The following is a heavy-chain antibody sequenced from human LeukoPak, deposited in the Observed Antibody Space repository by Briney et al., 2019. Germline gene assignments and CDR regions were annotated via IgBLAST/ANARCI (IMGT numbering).Heavy chain of an antibody. CDR2: ISVYNGIT. D-gene: IGHD2-21*02. Sequence: ASVKVSCKASGYTFTSYGISWVRQAPGQGLEWMGWISVYNGITKYPQRFQGRVTMTTDTSTSTANMELRSLRSDDTAVYYCARYDRYCSGGDCHYYFDYWGQGTLVAVSS. CDR1: GYTFTSYG. V-gene: IGHV1-18*01. CDR3: ARYDRYCSGGDCHYYFDY. J-gene: IGHJ4*02.